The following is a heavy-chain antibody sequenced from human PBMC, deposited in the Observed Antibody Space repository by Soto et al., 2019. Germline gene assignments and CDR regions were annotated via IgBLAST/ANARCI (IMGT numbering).Heavy chain of an antibody. CDR2: IYYSGST. J-gene: IGHJ5*02. V-gene: IGHV4-59*01. D-gene: IGHD6-13*01. CDR3: ATQKVGGIAAAGTGGWFDP. Sequence: NPSETLSLTCTVSGGSISSYYWSWIRQPPGKGLEWIGYIYYSGSTNYNPSLKSRVTISVDTSKNQFSLKLSSVTAADTAVYYCATQKVGGIAAAGTGGWFDPWGQGTLVTVSS. CDR1: GGSISSYY.